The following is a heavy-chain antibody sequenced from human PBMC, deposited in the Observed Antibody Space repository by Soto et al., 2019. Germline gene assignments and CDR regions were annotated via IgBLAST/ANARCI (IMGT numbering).Heavy chain of an antibody. CDR2: SSYNGGT. D-gene: IGHD3-10*01. CDR3: ARHRIEVVWRGFDF. CDR1: TDSSSFTNSY. Sequence: SETLSLTCTVSTDSSSFTNSYWGWIRQPPGKGLQWIGSSSYNGGTFYNPSLKGRVVISFDTSKKQSSLQVTFVTAADTAVYFCARHRIEVVWRGFDFWGQGSPVTVSS. V-gene: IGHV4-39*01. J-gene: IGHJ4*02.